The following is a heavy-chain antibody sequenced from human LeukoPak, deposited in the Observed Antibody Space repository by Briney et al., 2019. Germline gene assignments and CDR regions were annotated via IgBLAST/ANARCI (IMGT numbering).Heavy chain of an antibody. CDR2: INPNGGGT. CDR3: ARERIAAAVPQNYYYYGMDV. J-gene: IGHJ6*02. D-gene: IGHD6-13*01. Sequence: GASVKVSCTASGYTFTSYYMSWVRQAPGQGLEWMGWINPNGGGTNYAQKFQGRVTMTRDTSISTAYMELSRLRSDDTAVYYCARERIAAAVPQNYYYYGMDVWGQGTTVTVSS. CDR1: GYTFTSYY. V-gene: IGHV1-2*02.